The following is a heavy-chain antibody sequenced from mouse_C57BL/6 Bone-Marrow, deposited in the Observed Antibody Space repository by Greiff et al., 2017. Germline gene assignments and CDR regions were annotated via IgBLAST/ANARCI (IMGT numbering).Heavy chain of an antibody. CDR3: AREWLAYAMDY. D-gene: IGHD2-2*01. J-gene: IGHJ4*01. V-gene: IGHV1-54*01. CDR1: GYAFTNYL. CDR2: INPGSGGT. Sequence: QVQLQQSGAELVRPGTSVKVSCKASGYAFTNYLIEWVKQRPGQGLEWIGVINPGSGGTNYNEKFKGKATLTADTSSSTAYMQLSSLTSEDSAVYFCAREWLAYAMDYWGQGTSVTVSS.